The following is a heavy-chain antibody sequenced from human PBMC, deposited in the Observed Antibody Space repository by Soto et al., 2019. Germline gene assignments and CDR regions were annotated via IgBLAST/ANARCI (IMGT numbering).Heavy chain of an antibody. CDR1: GYTFSNYG. CDR3: ARDWYQDY. J-gene: IGHJ4*02. CDR2: ISTSSSTI. D-gene: IGHD1-20*01. V-gene: IGHV3-48*01. Sequence: EVQLVESGGGLVQPGGSLRLSCAASGYTFSNYGMNWVRQAPGKGLEWISYISTSSSTIYDADSVKGRFTISRDNAKNSLYLQMNSLRAEDTAVYYCARDWYQDYWGQGTLVTVSS.